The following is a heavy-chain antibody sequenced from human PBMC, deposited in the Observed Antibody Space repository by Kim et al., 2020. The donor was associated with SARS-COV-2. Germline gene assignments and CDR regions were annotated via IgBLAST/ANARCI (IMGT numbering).Heavy chain of an antibody. V-gene: IGHV3-64D*06. CDR1: GFTVSDYD. Sequence: GGSLRLSCSASGFTVSDYDIHWVRRAPGMGLQYVSAISREGDGSFYADSVQGRFTIFRDNSKNTLYLQMSGLRLEDTAVYYCVRYGRGYGAAHWGQGTLVTVS. D-gene: IGHD5-18*01. J-gene: IGHJ4*02. CDR3: VRYGRGYGAAH. CDR2: ISREGDGS.